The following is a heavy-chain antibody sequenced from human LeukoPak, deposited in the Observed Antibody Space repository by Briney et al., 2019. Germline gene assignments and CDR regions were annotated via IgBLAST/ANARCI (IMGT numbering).Heavy chain of an antibody. V-gene: IGHV3-72*01. Sequence: GGSLRLSCAASGFTFSDHYMDWVRQAPGKGLEWVGRTKNKANSYTTEYAASVKGRFTISRDDSKTSLYLQMNSLRTEDTAVYYCVSWISGHGYWGQGTLVTVSS. CDR3: VSWISGHGY. D-gene: IGHD1-26*01. CDR1: GFTFSDHY. J-gene: IGHJ4*02. CDR2: TKNKANSYTT.